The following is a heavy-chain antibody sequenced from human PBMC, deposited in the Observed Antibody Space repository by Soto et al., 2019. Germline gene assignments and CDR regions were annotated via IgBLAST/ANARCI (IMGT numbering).Heavy chain of an antibody. J-gene: IGHJ5*02. V-gene: IGHV4-34*01. CDR3: ARVARSYDFWSGYWDNWFDP. Sequence: PSETLSLTCAVYGGSFSGYYWSWIRQPPGKGREWIGEINHSGSTNYNPSLKSRVTISVDTSKNQFSLKLSSVTAADTAVYYCARVARSYDFWSGYWDNWFDPWGQGTLVTVSS. D-gene: IGHD3-3*01. CDR1: GGSFSGYY. CDR2: INHSGST.